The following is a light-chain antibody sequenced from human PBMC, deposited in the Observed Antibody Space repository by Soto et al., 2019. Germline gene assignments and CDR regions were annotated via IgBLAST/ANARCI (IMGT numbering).Light chain of an antibody. Sequence: EIVLTQSPGTLSLSPGERATLSCRASQSVSSSYLAWYQQKPGQAPRLLIYGASSRATGIPDRFGGSGSGTDFTLTISRLEPEDFAVYYCQQYGSSPRTFGQGIKVEIK. CDR2: GAS. CDR3: QQYGSSPRT. V-gene: IGKV3-20*01. J-gene: IGKJ1*01. CDR1: QSVSSSY.